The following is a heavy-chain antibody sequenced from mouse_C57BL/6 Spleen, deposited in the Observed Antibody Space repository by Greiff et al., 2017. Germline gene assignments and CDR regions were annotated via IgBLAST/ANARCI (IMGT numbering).Heavy chain of an antibody. J-gene: IGHJ2*01. CDR3: ARSTGRNYFDY. Sequence: EVQRVESGPVLVKPGASVKMSCKASGYTFTDYYMNWVKQSHGKSLEWIGVINPYNGGTSYNQKFKGKATLTVDKSSSTAYMELNSLTSEDSAVYYCARSTGRNYFDYWGQGTTLTVSS. V-gene: IGHV1-19*01. CDR2: INPYNGGT. CDR1: GYTFTDYY.